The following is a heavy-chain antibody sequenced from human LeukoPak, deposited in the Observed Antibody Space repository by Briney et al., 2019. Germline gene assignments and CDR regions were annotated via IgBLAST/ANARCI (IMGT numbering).Heavy chain of an antibody. CDR1: VFNCTGIW. Sequence: WGSLCCYPVVFVFNCTGIWPCLVGQAPGKGLVWVSRISPDGSSALYADSVKGRFTISRDNAKNTLYLQMNSLSDDDTAVDYCARVSICPRCHFDYWGQGALVTVSS. J-gene: IGHJ4*02. V-gene: IGHV3-74*01. CDR2: ISPDGSSA. D-gene: IGHD3-16*01. CDR3: ARVSICPRCHFDY.